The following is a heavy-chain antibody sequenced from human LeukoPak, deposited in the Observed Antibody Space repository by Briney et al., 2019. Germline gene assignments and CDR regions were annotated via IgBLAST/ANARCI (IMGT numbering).Heavy chain of an antibody. CDR2: IYHSGST. D-gene: IGHD3-16*02. J-gene: IGHJ4*02. V-gene: IGHV4-38-2*02. CDR1: GYSISSGYY. Sequence: PSETLSLTCTVSGYSISSGYYWGWIRQPPGKGLEWIGIIYHSGSTYYNPSLKSRVTISVDTSRNQFSLKLSSVTAADTAVYYCARAPPTMITFGGVIVFGNYFDYWGQGTLVTVSS. CDR3: ARAPPTMITFGGVIVFGNYFDY.